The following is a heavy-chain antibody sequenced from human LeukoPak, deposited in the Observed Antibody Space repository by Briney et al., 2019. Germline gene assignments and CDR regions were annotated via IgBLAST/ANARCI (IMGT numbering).Heavy chain of an antibody. CDR3: ARSVQWLVVDY. Sequence: PSETLSLTCTVSGGSISSYYWSWIPQPPRKGLEWIGYIYYSGSTNYNPSLKSRVTISVDTSKNQFSLKLSSVTAADTAVYYCARSVQWLVVDYWGQGTLVTVSS. CDR2: IYYSGST. CDR1: GGSISSYY. V-gene: IGHV4-59*08. D-gene: IGHD6-19*01. J-gene: IGHJ4*02.